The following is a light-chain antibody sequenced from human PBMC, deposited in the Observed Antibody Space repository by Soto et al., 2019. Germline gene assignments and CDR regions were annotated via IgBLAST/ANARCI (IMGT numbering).Light chain of an antibody. J-gene: IGLJ1*01. CDR2: EVS. V-gene: IGLV2-14*01. CDR3: NSYTSKSTGV. CDR1: SSDVGGYNY. Sequence: QSVLTQPASVSGSPGQSITISCTGTSSDVGGYNYVSWYQQHPGKAPKLIIYEVSNRPSGVSNRFSGSKSGNTASLTISGLQAEDEADYYCNSYTSKSTGVFGTGTKLT.